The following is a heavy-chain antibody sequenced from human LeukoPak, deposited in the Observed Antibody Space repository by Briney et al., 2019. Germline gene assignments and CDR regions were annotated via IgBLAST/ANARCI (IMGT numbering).Heavy chain of an antibody. Sequence: SETLSLTCAVSGYSISSGDYWGWIRQPPGKGLEWIGYIYYSGSTNCNPSLKNRVTMSVDTSKNQFSLNLTSVTAADTAVYYCARKGGTFDYWGQGTLVTVSS. V-gene: IGHV4-38-2*01. CDR3: ARKGGTFDY. CDR2: IYYSGST. CDR1: GYSISSGDY. J-gene: IGHJ4*02. D-gene: IGHD2-15*01.